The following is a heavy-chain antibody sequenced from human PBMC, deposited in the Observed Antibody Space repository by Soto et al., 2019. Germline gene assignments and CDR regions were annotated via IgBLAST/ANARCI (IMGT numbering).Heavy chain of an antibody. CDR2: ISSSSSTI. V-gene: IGHV3-48*01. Sequence: EVQLVESGGGLVQPGGSLRLSCAASGFTFSSYSMNWVRQAPGKGLEWVSYISSSSSTIYYADSVKGRSTISRDNAKNSLYLQMNSLRAEDTAVYYCARDQKRVAGTGWYFDLWGRGTLVTVSS. J-gene: IGHJ2*01. CDR3: ARDQKRVAGTGWYFDL. D-gene: IGHD6-19*01. CDR1: GFTFSSYS.